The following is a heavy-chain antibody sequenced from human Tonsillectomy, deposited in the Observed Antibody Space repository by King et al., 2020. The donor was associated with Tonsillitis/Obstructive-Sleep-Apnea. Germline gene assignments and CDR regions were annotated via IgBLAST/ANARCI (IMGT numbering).Heavy chain of an antibody. Sequence: VQLVQSGAEVKKPGESLKIPCTGSGYSFTSYWIGWVRQMPGKGLEWMGIIYPGDSDTRYNPSFQGQVTISADKSISTAYLQWSSLKASDTAMYYCARLRISMVRGRXDXFXXXVXGKGTTVTVSS. CDR2: IYPGDSDT. J-gene: IGHJ6*03. CDR1: GYSFTSYW. V-gene: IGHV5-51*01. D-gene: IGHD3-10*01. CDR3: ARLRISMVRGRXDXFXXXV.